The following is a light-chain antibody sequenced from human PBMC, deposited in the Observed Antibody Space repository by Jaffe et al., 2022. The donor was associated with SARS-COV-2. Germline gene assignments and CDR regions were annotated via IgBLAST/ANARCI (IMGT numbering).Light chain of an antibody. CDR3: CSYAGSSSVI. CDR2: EDT. J-gene: IGLJ2*01. V-gene: IGLV2-23*01. CDR1: SRDVGSYNP. Sequence: QSALTQPASVSGSPRQSITISCTGTSRDVGSYNPVSWYQQYPGKVPNLIIYEDTKRPSGVSNRFSGSKSGNTASLTISGLQAEDEADYYCCSYAGSSSVIFGGGTKVTVL.